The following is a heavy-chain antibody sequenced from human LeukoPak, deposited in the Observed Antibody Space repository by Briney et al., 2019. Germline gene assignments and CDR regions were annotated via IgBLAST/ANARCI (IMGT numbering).Heavy chain of an antibody. D-gene: IGHD6-19*01. CDR1: GFPFSTYG. Sequence: GGALKLSCAASGFPFSTYGIHWVRQAPGQGLEWLTVISYDGSDKYYAGSVKGRFTISRDNSKNTLYLQMNSLRVDDTAVYYCAKDGLRTVAIDYWGQGTLVTVSS. J-gene: IGHJ4*02. CDR2: ISYDGSDK. V-gene: IGHV3-30*18. CDR3: AKDGLRTVAIDY.